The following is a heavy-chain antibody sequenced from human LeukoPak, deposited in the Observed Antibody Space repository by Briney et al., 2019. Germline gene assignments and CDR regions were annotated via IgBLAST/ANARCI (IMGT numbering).Heavy chain of an antibody. V-gene: IGHV4-61*02. CDR2: IYTSGST. D-gene: IGHD6-13*01. CDR3: AGLIAAADSLSFDY. J-gene: IGHJ4*02. Sequence: TLSLTCTVSGGSISSGSYYWSWIRQPAGKGLEWIGRIYTSGSTNYNPSLKSRVTISVDTSKNQFSLKLSAVTAADTAVYYCAGLIAAADSLSFDYWGQGTLVTVSS. CDR1: GGSISSGSYY.